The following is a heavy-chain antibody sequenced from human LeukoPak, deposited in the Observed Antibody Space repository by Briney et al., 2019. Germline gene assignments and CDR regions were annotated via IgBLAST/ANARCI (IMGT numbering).Heavy chain of an antibody. Sequence: PSQTLSLTCTVSGGSISSGSYSWSWIRQPAGKGLECIGRIYTSGRTNYTPSLKSRVTISVDTSKNLFSLKLSSVTAADTAVYYCARDREVIVVVPGPVPVLQYYMDVWGTGTTVTVSS. J-gene: IGHJ6*03. CDR3: ARDREVIVVVPGPVPVLQYYMDV. CDR1: GGSISSGSYS. V-gene: IGHV4-61*02. CDR2: IYTSGRT. D-gene: IGHD2-2*01.